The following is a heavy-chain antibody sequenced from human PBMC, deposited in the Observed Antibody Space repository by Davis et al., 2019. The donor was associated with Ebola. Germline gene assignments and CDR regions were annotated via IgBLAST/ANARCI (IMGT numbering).Heavy chain of an antibody. J-gene: IGHJ4*02. CDR1: GFTFTADW. D-gene: IGHD1-7*01. CDR2: ISRDGSTT. CDR3: AKGEGGNWNFR. V-gene: IGHV3-74*01. Sequence: GESLKISCAASGFTFTADWMHWVRQVPGKGLVWVSRISRDGSTTTYADSVKGRFTISRDNAKNTLYLQMNSLRADDTAVYYCAKGEGGNWNFRWGQGTLVTVSS.